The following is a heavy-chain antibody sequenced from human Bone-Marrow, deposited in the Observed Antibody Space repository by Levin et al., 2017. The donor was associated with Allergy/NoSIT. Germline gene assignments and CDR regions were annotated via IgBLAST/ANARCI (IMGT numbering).Heavy chain of an antibody. CDR1: GFTFSSYA. CDR2: ISGSGGST. D-gene: IGHD6-13*01. CDR3: AKDHKVSAAGTFDTGDY. V-gene: IGHV3-23*01. J-gene: IGHJ4*02. Sequence: PGGSLRLSCAASGFTFSSYAMSWVRQAPGKGLEWVSAISGSGGSTYYADSVKGRFTISRDNSKNTLYLQMNSLRAEDTAVYYCAKDHKVSAAGTFDTGDYWGQGTLVTVSS.